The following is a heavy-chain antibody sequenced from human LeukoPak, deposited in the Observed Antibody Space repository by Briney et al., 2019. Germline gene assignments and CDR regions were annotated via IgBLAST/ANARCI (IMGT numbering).Heavy chain of an antibody. CDR3: AKDPRVAATGPYFDS. J-gene: IGHJ4*02. V-gene: IGHV3-23*01. CDR1: GFTFNSYA. D-gene: IGHD6-13*01. CDR2: ISGGGGNGDTT. Sequence: GGSLRLSCAASGFTFNSYAMSWVRQAPGKGVEWVSGISGGGGNGDTTYYADSVKGRFTISKDNSKNTLYPQMNSLRVEDTAIYYCAKDPRVAATGPYFDSWGQGTLVTVSS.